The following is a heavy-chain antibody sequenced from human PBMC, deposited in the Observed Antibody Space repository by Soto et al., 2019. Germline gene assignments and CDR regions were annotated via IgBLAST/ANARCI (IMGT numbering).Heavy chain of an antibody. CDR2: LSSNGGIT. CDR1: GFTVSSFG. D-gene: IGHD6-19*01. V-gene: IGHV3-64*04. CDR3: AQAHTSGWSSYYYYGLDV. J-gene: IGHJ6*02. Sequence: GGSLRLSCSGSGFTVSSFGMHWVRQAPGKGLEHVSTLSSNGGITHYADSVKGRFTISRDNSKNTLYLQINSLRAEDTAVYYCAQAHTSGWSSYYYYGLDVWGQGTTVTVSS.